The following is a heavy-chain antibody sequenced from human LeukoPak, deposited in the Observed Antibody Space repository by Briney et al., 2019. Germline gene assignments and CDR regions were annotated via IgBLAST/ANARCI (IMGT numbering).Heavy chain of an antibody. J-gene: IGHJ4*02. D-gene: IGHD2-2*01. CDR1: GLTFYTYA. V-gene: IGHV3-64*01. CDR3: ARGNIVVVPAANDY. Sequence: GGSLRLSCAVSGLTFYTYAMSWVRQAPGKGLEYVSAISSNGGSTYYANSVKGRFTISRDNSKNTLYLQMGSLRAEDMAVYYCARGNIVVVPAANDYWGQGTLVTVSS. CDR2: ISSNGGST.